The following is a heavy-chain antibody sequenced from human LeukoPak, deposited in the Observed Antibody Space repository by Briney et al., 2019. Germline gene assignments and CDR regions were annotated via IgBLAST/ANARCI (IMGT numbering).Heavy chain of an antibody. CDR2: IYYSRST. D-gene: IGHD4-17*01. Sequence: SETLSLTCTVSGGSISSSSYYWGWIRQPPGKGLEWIGSIYYSRSTYYNPSLKSRVTISVDTSKNQFSLKLSSVTAADTAVYYCAKTTVTPEYFDLWGRGTLVTVSS. V-gene: IGHV4-39*01. CDR3: AKTTVTPEYFDL. CDR1: GGSISSSSYY. J-gene: IGHJ2*01.